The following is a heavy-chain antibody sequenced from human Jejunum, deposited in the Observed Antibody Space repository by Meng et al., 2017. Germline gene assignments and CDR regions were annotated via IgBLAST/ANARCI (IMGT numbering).Heavy chain of an antibody. CDR3: ARGVLERYFDY. J-gene: IGHJ4*02. CDR1: GDFTSRKVR. Sequence: SGPCLLSPSGTRVRTFSGSGDFTSRKVRLTWLRQGAGRGLELIGKVWHSGATYYNPSLESRLTISIDTSNNRFSLELSSATAADTAVYYCARGVLERYFDYWGQGALVTVSS. D-gene: IGHD3-10*01. CDR2: VWHSGAT. V-gene: IGHV4-4*02.